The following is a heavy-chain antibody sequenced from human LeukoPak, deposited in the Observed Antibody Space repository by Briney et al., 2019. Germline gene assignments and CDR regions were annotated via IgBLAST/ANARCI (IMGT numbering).Heavy chain of an antibody. V-gene: IGHV3-66*02. CDR1: GFTVSSNY. J-gene: IGHJ6*03. D-gene: IGHD2-8*02. CDR3: ARGGVMAAPYHYYYYMDV. CDR2: IYSGGST. Sequence: PGGSLRLSCAASGFTVSSNYMSWVRQAPGKGLEGVSVIYSGGSTYYADSVKGRFTISRDNSKNTLYLQMNSLRAEDTAVYYCARGGVMAAPYHYYYYMDVWGKGTTVTVSS.